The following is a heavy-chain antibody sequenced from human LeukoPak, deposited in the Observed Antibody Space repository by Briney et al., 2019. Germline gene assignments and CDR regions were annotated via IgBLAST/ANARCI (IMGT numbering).Heavy chain of an antibody. CDR1: GFTFSNFW. CDR2: IKEDGSEK. J-gene: IGHJ5*02. Sequence: GGSLRLSCAASGFTFSNFWMRWVRQAPGNGLEWVASIKEDGSEKYYVDSVKGRFTISRDNAKNSLYLQMNSLRDEDTAVYYCARDLRGDYPWGQGTLVTVSS. V-gene: IGHV3-7*01. CDR3: ARDLRGDYP. D-gene: IGHD2-21*02.